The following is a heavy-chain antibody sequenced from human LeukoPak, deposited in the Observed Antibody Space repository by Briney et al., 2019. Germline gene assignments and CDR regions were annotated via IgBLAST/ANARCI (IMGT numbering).Heavy chain of an antibody. J-gene: IGHJ5*02. CDR1: GYTFTSYN. CDR3: ARDGYGEGWFDP. CDR2: MNPNNGDT. D-gene: IGHD4-17*01. V-gene: IGHV1-8*01. Sequence: ASVKVSCKASGYTFTSYNINWVRQPTGQGLEWMGWMNPNNGDTGYAQKFQGRVSMTTDTSTSTAYMELRSLRSDDTAVYYCARDGYGEGWFDPWGQGTLVTVSS.